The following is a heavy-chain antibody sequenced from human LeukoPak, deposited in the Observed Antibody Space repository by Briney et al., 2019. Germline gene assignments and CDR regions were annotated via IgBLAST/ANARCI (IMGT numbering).Heavy chain of an antibody. CDR3: AKRSSRVWFARKYNWFDP. D-gene: IGHD3-10*01. Sequence: SETLSLTCTVSGGSISSYYWSWIRQPPGKGLEWIGYIYYSGSTNYNPSLKSRVTISVDTSKNQFSLKLSSVTAEDTAVYYCAKRSSRVWFARKYNWFDPWGQGTLVTVSS. J-gene: IGHJ5*02. CDR2: IYYSGST. V-gene: IGHV4-59*01. CDR1: GGSISSYY.